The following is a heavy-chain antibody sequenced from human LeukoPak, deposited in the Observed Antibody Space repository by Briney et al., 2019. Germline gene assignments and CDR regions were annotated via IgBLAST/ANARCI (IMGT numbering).Heavy chain of an antibody. V-gene: IGHV3-21*01. CDR1: GFTFASYS. Sequence: PGGSLRLSCAASGFTFASYSMNWVRQAPGKGLEWVSSISSSSSYIYYADSVKGRFTISRDNAKNSLYLQMNSLRAEDTAVYYCACPAYMVRGVIPTYWGQGTLVTVSS. D-gene: IGHD3-10*01. CDR3: ACPAYMVRGVIPTY. J-gene: IGHJ4*02. CDR2: ISSSSSYI.